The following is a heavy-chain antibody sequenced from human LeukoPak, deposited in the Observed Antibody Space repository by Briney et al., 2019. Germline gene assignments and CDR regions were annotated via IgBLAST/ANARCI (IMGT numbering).Heavy chain of an antibody. Sequence: GGSLRVSCAASGFTFSSYAMHWVRQAPGKGLEWVAVISYDGSNKYYADSVKGRFTISRDNSKNTLYLQMNSLRAEDTAVYYCARSLEWSALWGQGTLVTVSS. J-gene: IGHJ4*02. V-gene: IGHV3-30*01. CDR1: GFTFSSYA. CDR3: ARSLEWSAL. D-gene: IGHD3-3*01. CDR2: ISYDGSNK.